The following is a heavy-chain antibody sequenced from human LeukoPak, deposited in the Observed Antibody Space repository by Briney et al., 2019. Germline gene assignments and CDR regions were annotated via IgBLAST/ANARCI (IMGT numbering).Heavy chain of an antibody. CDR3: AKGEAWGEAHGLVDY. J-gene: IGHJ4*02. Sequence: GGSLRLSCAASGFTFSSYAVNWVGQAPGKGLEGISSISGTGVSTYSADSVKGRFTISRDNSKNTLYLQMNSLRAEDTAVYYCAKGEAWGEAHGLVDYWGQGTLVTVSS. D-gene: IGHD3-16*01. CDR1: GFTFSSYA. CDR2: ISGTGVST. V-gene: IGHV3-23*01.